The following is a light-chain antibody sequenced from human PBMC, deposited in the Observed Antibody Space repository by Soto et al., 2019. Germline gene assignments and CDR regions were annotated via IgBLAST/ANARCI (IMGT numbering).Light chain of an antibody. CDR3: QTWGTGLLV. Sequence: QLVLTQSPSASASLGASVKLTCTLSSGHSSYAIAWHQQQPEKGPRYLMKLNSDGSHSKGDGIPDRFSSSSSRAERYLTISSLQSEDEADYYCQTWGTGLLVFGGGTKLTVL. V-gene: IGLV4-69*01. CDR2: LNSDGSH. CDR1: SGHSSYA. J-gene: IGLJ3*02.